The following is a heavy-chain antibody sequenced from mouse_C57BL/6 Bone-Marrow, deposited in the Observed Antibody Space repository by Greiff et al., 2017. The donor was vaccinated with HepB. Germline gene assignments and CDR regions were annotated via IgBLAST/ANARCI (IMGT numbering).Heavy chain of an antibody. V-gene: IGHV1-59*01. D-gene: IGHD2-5*01. J-gene: IGHJ3*01. Sequence: QVQLQQPGAELVRPGPSVKLSCKASGYTFTSYWMHWVKQRPGQGLEWIGVIDPSDSYTNYNQKFKGKATLTVDTSSSTAYMQLSSLTSEDSAVYYCARKGYSNYPFAYWGQGTLVTVSA. CDR2: IDPSDSYT. CDR3: ARKGYSNYPFAY. CDR1: GYTFTSYW.